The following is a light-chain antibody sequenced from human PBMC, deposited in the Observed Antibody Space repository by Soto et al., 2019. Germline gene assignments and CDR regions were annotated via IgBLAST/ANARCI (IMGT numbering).Light chain of an antibody. Sequence: QSALTQPPSASGSPGQSVTISCTGTSSDVGGYVYVSWYQQYPGKAPKLMIFEVNKRASGVPDRFSGSKSGNTASLTVSGLQADDEDDYYCSSYAGINTDVIFGGGTQLTVL. J-gene: IGLJ2*01. CDR3: SSYAGINTDVI. CDR1: SSDVGGYVY. V-gene: IGLV2-8*01. CDR2: EVN.